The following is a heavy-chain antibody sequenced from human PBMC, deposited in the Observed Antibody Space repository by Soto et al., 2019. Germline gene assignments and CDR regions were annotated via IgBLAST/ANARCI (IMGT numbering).Heavy chain of an antibody. CDR2: IYYSGST. V-gene: IGHV4-39*01. CDR1: GGSISSSSYY. D-gene: IGHD2-8*01. CDR3: AYRQGCTNGVSDCDDY. J-gene: IGHJ4*02. Sequence: SETLSLTCTVSGGSISSSSYYWGWIRQPPGKGLEWIGSIYYSGSTYYNPSLKSRVTISVDTSKNQFSLKLSSVTAADTAVYYCAYRQGCTNGVSDCDDYWGQGTLVTV.